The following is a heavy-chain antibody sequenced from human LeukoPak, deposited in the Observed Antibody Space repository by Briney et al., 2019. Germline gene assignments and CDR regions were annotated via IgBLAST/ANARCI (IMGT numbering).Heavy chain of an antibody. Sequence: PSETLSLTCAVSGYSISSGYYWGWIRQPPRKGLQWVGSIYHSGSTSYKPSLKSRVTISVDTSKNQISLKLSSVTAADTAVYNCASFVAETNCGYSDYDCLNGWGKGTTGTVSS. CDR1: GYSISSGYY. CDR3: ASFVAETNCGYSDYDCLNG. D-gene: IGHD5-12*01. J-gene: IGHJ6*04. CDR2: IYHSGST. V-gene: IGHV4-38-2*01.